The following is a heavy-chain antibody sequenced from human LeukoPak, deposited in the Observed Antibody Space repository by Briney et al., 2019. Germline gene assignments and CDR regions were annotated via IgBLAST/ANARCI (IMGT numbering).Heavy chain of an antibody. CDR1: GFTFSYYY. D-gene: IGHD3-9*01. CDR2: ISSSSSYI. V-gene: IGHV3-11*06. CDR3: ARDRYILTGYYYFDY. Sequence: GGSLRLSCAASGFTFSYYYMSWIRPAPGKGLEWVSYISSSSSYINYADSVKGRFTISRDNAKNSLYLQMNSLRAEDTAVYYCARDRYILTGYYYFDYWGQGTLVTVSS. J-gene: IGHJ4*02.